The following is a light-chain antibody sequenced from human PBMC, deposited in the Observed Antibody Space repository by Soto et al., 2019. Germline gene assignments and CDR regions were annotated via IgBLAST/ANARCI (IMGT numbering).Light chain of an antibody. J-gene: IGLJ3*02. Sequence: QSALTQPASVSGSPGQPITISCTGTSSDVGGYNYVSWYQQHPGKAPKLMIYEVSNRPSGVSNRFSGSKSGNTASLTISGLQAEDEADYYCSSYTSSSLWVFGGGTKLTVL. V-gene: IGLV2-14*01. CDR2: EVS. CDR1: SSDVGGYNY. CDR3: SSYTSSSLWV.